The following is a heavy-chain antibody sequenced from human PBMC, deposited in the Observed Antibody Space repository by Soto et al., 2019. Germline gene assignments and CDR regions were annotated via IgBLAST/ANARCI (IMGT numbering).Heavy chain of an antibody. J-gene: IGHJ4*02. CDR1: GFTFSSYA. V-gene: IGHV3-21*01. CDR3: ARCMGFDGSGYAFFDS. Sequence: PGGSLRLSCAASGFTFSSYAMSWVRQAPGKGLEWVSSVSRSSSYIYYADSVKGRFTVSRDDAEKSLYLQMNSLRAEDTAIYYCARCMGFDGSGYAFFDSWXQGTQVTVSS. CDR2: VSRSSSYI. D-gene: IGHD3-10*01.